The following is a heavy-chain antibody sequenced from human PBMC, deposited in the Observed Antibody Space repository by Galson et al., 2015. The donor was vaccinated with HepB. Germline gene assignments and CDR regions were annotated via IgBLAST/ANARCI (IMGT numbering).Heavy chain of an antibody. CDR3: ASVAASDYGDHAHFDY. V-gene: IGHV3-11*06. Sequence: SLRLSCSASGFTFSDYYMTWLRQAPGKGLEWLSYISASATYTNYADSVKGRFTISRDNAKNSLYLQMNSLTAEDTAVFYCASVAASDYGDHAHFDYWGQGTLVTVSS. D-gene: IGHD4-17*01. CDR1: GFTFSDYY. CDR2: ISASATYT. J-gene: IGHJ4*02.